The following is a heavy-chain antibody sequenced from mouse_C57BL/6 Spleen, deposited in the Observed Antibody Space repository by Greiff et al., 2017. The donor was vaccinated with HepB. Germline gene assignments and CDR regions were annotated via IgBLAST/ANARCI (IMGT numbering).Heavy chain of an antibody. D-gene: IGHD2-1*01. CDR2: IYPGSGNT. CDR3: ARENGNYDGGAMDD. J-gene: IGHJ4*01. CDR1: GYTFTDYY. V-gene: IGHV1-76*01. Sequence: VQLQQSGAELVRPGASVKLSCKASGYTFTDYYINWVKQRPGQGLEWIARIYPGSGNTYYNEKFKGKATLTAEKSSSTAYMQRSSLTSEDAAVYFCARENGNYDGGAMDDWGQGTSVTVSS.